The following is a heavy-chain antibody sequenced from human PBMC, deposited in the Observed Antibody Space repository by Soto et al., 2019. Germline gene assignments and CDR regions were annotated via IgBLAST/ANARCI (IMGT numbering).Heavy chain of an antibody. D-gene: IGHD4-17*01. CDR3: ARILPTTTVVTNAFDI. J-gene: IGHJ3*02. CDR1: GGTFSSYA. CDR2: IIPIFGTA. Sequence: GASVKVSCKASGGTFSSYAISWVRQAPVQGLEWMGGIIPIFGTANYAQKFQGRVTITADESTSTAYMELSSLRSEDTAVYYCARILPTTTVVTNAFDIWGQGTMVTVSS. V-gene: IGHV1-69*13.